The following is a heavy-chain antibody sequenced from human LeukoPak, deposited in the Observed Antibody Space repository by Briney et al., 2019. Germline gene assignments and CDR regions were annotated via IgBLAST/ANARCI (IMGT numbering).Heavy chain of an antibody. J-gene: IGHJ4*02. V-gene: IGHV1-2*02. Sequence: ASVRVSCKASGYTFTDYNVYWVRQAPGQGPEWMGWIQPKSGGTIYAQRFQGRVTMTRDRSISTAYMELSSLRYDDTAVYYCARRYCSGGSCIPDYWGQGTLVTVSS. CDR3: ARRYCSGGSCIPDY. CDR2: IQPKSGGT. CDR1: GYTFTDYN. D-gene: IGHD2-15*01.